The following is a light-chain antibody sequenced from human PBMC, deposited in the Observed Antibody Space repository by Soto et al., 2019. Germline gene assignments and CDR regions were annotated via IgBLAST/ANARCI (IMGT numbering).Light chain of an antibody. V-gene: IGLV2-14*01. CDR3: SSYTSSSTPWV. J-gene: IGLJ3*02. CDR2: EVS. CDR1: SSDVGGYNY. Sequence: QSALTQPASVSGSPGQSINISCTGTSSDVGGYNYVSWYQQHPDKAPKFMIYEVSNRPSGVSNRFSGSKSGNTASLTISGLQAEDEADYYCSSYTSSSTPWVFGGGTKLTVL.